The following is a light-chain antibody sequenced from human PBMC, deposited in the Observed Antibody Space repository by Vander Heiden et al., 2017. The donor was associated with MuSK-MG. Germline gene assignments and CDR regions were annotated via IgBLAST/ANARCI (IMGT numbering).Light chain of an antibody. J-gene: IGKJ4*01. CDR3: QQYDNLPPRVF. CDR2: DAS. V-gene: IGKV1-33*01. CDR1: QDISNF. Sequence: DIQMTQSPSSLSASIGDSVTITCQASQDISNFLNWYQQKPGKAPKLLIYDASNLETGVPSRFSGSGSGTDFTFTISSLQPEDIATYYCQQYDNLPPRVFFGGGTKVEIK.